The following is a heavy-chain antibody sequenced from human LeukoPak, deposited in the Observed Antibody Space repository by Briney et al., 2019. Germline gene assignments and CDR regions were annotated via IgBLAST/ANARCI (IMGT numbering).Heavy chain of an antibody. Sequence: PGGSLRPSCAASGFTFSSFAVSWVRQAPGKGLEWVSAISGNGRRTYYADSVKGRFTISRDNSKNTLSLQMNSLRAEDTAVYYCAKLVDDIPDYWGQGTLVTVSS. J-gene: IGHJ4*02. CDR1: GFTFSSFA. CDR2: ISGNGRRT. CDR3: AKLVDDIPDY. V-gene: IGHV3-23*01. D-gene: IGHD2-8*01.